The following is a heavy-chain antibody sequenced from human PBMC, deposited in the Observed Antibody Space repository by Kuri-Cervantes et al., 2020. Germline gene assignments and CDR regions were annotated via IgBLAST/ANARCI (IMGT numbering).Heavy chain of an antibody. CDR1: GGSFSGYY. CDR3: ARSNFWGDYWGGFDY. V-gene: IGHV4-34*01. J-gene: IGHJ4*02. Sequence: SETLSLTCAVYGGSFSGYYWSWIRQPPGKGLEWIGEINHSGSTNYNPSLKSRVTISVDTSRNQFSLKLSSVTAEDTAVYYCARSNFWGDYWGGFDYWGQGALVTVSS. D-gene: IGHD3-3*01. CDR2: INHSGST.